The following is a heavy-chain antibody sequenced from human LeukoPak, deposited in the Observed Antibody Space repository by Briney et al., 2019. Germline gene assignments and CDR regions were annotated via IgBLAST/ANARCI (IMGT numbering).Heavy chain of an antibody. J-gene: IGHJ4*02. CDR1: GFTFDDYA. Sequence: GRSLILSCAASGFTFDDYAMHWVRQAPGKGLEWVSGISWNSGSIGYADSVKGRFTISRDNAKNSLYLQMNSLRADDTAMYYCAKGPATSGHFFDYWGQGTLVTVSS. V-gene: IGHV3-9*01. CDR3: AKGPATSGHFFDY. D-gene: IGHD6-13*01. CDR2: ISWNSGSI.